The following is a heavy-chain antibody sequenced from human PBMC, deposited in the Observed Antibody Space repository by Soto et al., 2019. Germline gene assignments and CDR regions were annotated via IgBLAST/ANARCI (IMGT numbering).Heavy chain of an antibody. CDR3: ARVPLAYNRDYYYGMDV. CDR1: GGSFSGYY. J-gene: IGHJ6*02. CDR2: INHSGST. Sequence: QVQLQQWGAGLLKPSETLSLTCAVYGGSFSGYYWSWIRQPPGKGLEWIGEINHSGSTNYNPSLKSRLTISVDTSKNQFSLKLSSVTAADTAVYYCARVPLAYNRDYYYGMDVWGQGTTVTVSS. V-gene: IGHV4-34*01. D-gene: IGHD1-1*01.